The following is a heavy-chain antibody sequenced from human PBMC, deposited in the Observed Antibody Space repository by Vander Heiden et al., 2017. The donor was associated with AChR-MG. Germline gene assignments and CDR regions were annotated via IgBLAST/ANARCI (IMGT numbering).Heavy chain of an antibody. Sequence: QITLKESGPTLVKPTQTLTLTCTFSGFSLSTSGVGVGWIRQPPGKALEWLALIYWDDDKRYSPSLKSRLTITKDTSKNQVVLTMTNMDPVDTATYYCAHSGHSSSWAWTSYYYYYGMDVWGQGTTVTVSS. V-gene: IGHV2-5*02. D-gene: IGHD6-13*01. CDR2: IYWDDDK. J-gene: IGHJ6*02. CDR3: AHSGHSSSWAWTSYYYYYGMDV. CDR1: GFSLSTSGVG.